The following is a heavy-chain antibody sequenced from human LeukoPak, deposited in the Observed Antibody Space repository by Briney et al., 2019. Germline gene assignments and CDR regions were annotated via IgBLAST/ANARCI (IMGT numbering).Heavy chain of an antibody. J-gene: IGHJ4*02. D-gene: IGHD2-2*02. V-gene: IGHV1-2*02. CDR3: ARVPGPYTTSRFDF. CDR2: IDPDSGGT. CDR1: GYTFTGYY. Sequence: ASVRVSCKTSGYTFTGYYLHWVRQAPGQRPEWRGRIDPDSGGTHYGQKFQGRVTVTRDTSITTVYMELSGLTSDDTAVYYCARVPGPYTTSRFDFWGQGTLVTVSS.